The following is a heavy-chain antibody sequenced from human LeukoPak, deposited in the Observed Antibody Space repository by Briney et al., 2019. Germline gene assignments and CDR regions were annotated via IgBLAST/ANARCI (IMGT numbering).Heavy chain of an antibody. CDR2: IYYSGST. Sequence: PSETLSLTCTVSGGSISSYYSSWIRQPPGKGLEWIGYIYYSGSTNYNPSLKSRVTISVDTSKNQFSLKLSSVTAADTAVYYCARHRWRYPASWFDPWGQGTLVTVSS. CDR1: GGSISSYY. J-gene: IGHJ5*02. V-gene: IGHV4-59*08. D-gene: IGHD2-15*01. CDR3: ARHRWRYPASWFDP.